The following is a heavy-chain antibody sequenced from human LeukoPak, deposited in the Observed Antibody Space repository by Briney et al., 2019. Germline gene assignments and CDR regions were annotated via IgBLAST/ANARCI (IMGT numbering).Heavy chain of an antibody. Sequence: GGSLRLSCAASGFTFSSYEMNWVRQAPGKGLEWVSYISSSGSTIYYADSVKGRFTISRDNAKNSLFLQMNSLRAEDTATYYCARGEFGDYYYFYMDVWGKGTTVTVSS. CDR1: GFTFSSYE. CDR2: ISSSGSTI. CDR3: ARGEFGDYYYFYMDV. D-gene: IGHD2/OR15-2a*01. J-gene: IGHJ6*03. V-gene: IGHV3-48*03.